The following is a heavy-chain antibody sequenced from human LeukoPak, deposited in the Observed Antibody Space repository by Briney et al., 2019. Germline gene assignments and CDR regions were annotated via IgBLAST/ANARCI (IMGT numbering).Heavy chain of an antibody. CDR3: ARGISEFDY. CDR2: ISSSSSTI. J-gene: IGHJ4*02. V-gene: IGHV3-48*02. D-gene: IGHD2/OR15-2a*01. Sequence: QSGGSLRLSCAASGFTFSSYSMNWVRQAPGKGLEWVSYISSSSSTIYYADSVKGRFTISRDNAKNSLYLPMNSLRDEDTAVYYCARGISEFDYWGQGTLVTVSS. CDR1: GFTFSSYS.